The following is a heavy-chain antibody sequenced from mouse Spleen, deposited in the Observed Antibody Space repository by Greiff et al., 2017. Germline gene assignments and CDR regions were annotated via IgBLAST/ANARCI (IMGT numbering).Heavy chain of an antibody. V-gene: IGHV1-22*01. Sequence: EVHLVESGPELVKPGASVKMSCKASGYTFTDYNMHWVKQSHGKSLEWIGYINPNNGGTSYNQKFKGKATLTVNKSSSTAYMELRSLTSEDSAVYYCARGEYPPDYWGQGTTLTVSS. CDR2: INPNNGGT. J-gene: IGHJ2*01. CDR3: ARGEYPPDY. D-gene: IGHD5-1*01. CDR1: GYTFTDYN.